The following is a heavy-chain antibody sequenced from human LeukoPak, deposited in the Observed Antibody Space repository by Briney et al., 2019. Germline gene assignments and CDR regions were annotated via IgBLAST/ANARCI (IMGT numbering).Heavy chain of an antibody. CDR1: GGSISTSNYL. D-gene: IGHD3-22*01. V-gene: IGHV4-39*01. Sequence: SETLSLTCSVSGGSISTSNYLRAWIRQPPGKGLEWIGSVYYGGSTQYNPALQSRVTISIDTSKNQFSLKLNSVTAADTAVYYCARHDRYYYDGSGHITLSFFDYWGQGTLVTVSS. CDR2: VYYGGST. J-gene: IGHJ4*02. CDR3: ARHDRYYYDGSGHITLSFFDY.